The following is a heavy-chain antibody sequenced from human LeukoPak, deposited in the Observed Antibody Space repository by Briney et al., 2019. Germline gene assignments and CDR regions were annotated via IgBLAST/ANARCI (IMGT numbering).Heavy chain of an antibody. D-gene: IGHD2-15*01. CDR3: ARDLEARGGGLGYCSGGSCYPQTDDY. CDR1: GYTFTSYY. CDR2: INPSGGST. Sequence: PGGSLRLSCAASGYTFTSYYMHWVRQAPGQGLEWMGIINPSGGSTSYAQKFQGRVTMTRDTSTSTVYMELSSLRSEDTAVYYCARDLEARGGGLGYCSGGSCYPQTDDYWGQGTLVTVSS. J-gene: IGHJ4*02. V-gene: IGHV1-46*01.